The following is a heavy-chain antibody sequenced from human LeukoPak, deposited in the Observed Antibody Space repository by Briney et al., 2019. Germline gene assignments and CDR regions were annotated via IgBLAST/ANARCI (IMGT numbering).Heavy chain of an antibody. V-gene: IGHV3-15*01. CDR2: IKSKTDGGTT. D-gene: IGHD5-12*01. CDR1: GFTFSSYA. Sequence: GGSLRLSCAASGFTFSSYAMSWVRQAPGKGLEWVGRIKSKTDGGTTDYAAPVKGRFTISRDNGKKSLYLEMNSLRTEDTAVYYCARDSMDIVATIGAFDIWGQGTMVTVSS. CDR3: ARDSMDIVATIGAFDI. J-gene: IGHJ3*02.